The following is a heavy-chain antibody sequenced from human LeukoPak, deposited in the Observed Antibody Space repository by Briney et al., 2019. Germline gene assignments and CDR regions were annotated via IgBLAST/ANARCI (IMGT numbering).Heavy chain of an antibody. V-gene: IGHV3-64*01. J-gene: IGHJ4*02. Sequence: PGGSLRLSCAASGFTFSNYAMHWVRQAPGRGLEYVSAISSNGDSPYYANSLKGRFTISRDNSKNMLYLQMGSLRAEDMAVYYCARADSGPSFPPDYWGQGTLVTGSS. CDR1: GFTFSNYA. D-gene: IGHD5-12*01. CDR3: ARADSGPSFPPDY. CDR2: ISSNGDSP.